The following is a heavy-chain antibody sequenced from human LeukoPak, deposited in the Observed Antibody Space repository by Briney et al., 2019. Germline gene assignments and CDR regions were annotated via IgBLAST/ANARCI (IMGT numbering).Heavy chain of an antibody. V-gene: IGHV3-23*01. Sequence: GSLRLSCXASGFTXSYYAMSWVRQAPGKGLEWVTAISGGGGSTYYADSVKGRFTISRDNSKNTLYLQMNSLRVEDTAVYYCAKDRIAPENWGQGTLVTVSS. CDR1: GFTXSYYA. CDR3: AKDRIAPEN. J-gene: IGHJ4*02. D-gene: IGHD6-13*01. CDR2: ISGGGGST.